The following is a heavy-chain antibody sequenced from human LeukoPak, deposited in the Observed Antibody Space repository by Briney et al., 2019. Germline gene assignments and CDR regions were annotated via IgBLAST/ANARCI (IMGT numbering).Heavy chain of an antibody. CDR2: INPNSGGT. CDR1: GYTFTGYY. J-gene: IGHJ5*02. V-gene: IGHV1-2*06. Sequence: ASVKVSCKASGYTFTGYYMHWVRQAPGQGREWVGRINPNSGGTNYAQKFQGRVTMTRDTSISTAYMEMSRLRSDDTAVYYCARDTYSGSYLTWGQGTLVTVSS. CDR3: ARDTYSGSYLT. D-gene: IGHD1-26*01.